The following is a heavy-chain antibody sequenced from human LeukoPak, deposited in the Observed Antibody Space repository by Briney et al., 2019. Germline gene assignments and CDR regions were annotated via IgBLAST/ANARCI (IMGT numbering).Heavy chain of an antibody. CDR3: ARGYEFWSGYSFDY. V-gene: IGHV3-23*01. Sequence: GGSLRLSCSASGFTFSNYGMSWVRQAPGKGLEWVSGVHGSSGSTYYADSVKGRSTISRDNSKNTLYLQMNSLRAEDTAVYYCARGYEFWSGYSFDYWGQGTLVTVSS. CDR1: GFTFSNYG. CDR2: VHGSSGST. J-gene: IGHJ4*02. D-gene: IGHD3-3*01.